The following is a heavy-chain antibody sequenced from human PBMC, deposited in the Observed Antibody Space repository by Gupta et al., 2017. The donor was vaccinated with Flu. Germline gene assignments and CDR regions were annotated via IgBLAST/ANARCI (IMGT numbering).Heavy chain of an antibody. CDR1: ALA. V-gene: IGHV3-9*01. Sequence: ALAMYSFHLASREGLEWVSGINWNSDSIAYADSVRGRFTISRDNAKNSLYLQMSSLRPEDTALYFCAKDMTPQIITVRGVVYGMDVWGQGTTVTVSS. CDR2: INWNSDSI. J-gene: IGHJ6*02. CDR3: AKDMTPQIITVRGVVYGMDV. D-gene: IGHD3-10*01.